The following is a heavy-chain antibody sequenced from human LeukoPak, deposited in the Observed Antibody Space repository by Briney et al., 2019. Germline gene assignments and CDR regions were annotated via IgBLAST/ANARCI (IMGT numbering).Heavy chain of an antibody. J-gene: IGHJ4*02. CDR3: ARDRVLAY. V-gene: IGHV3-48*03. CDR2: ISSSGSAI. Sequence: GGSLRLSCAASGFTFSSCDMNWVRQAPGKGLEWISFISSSGSAIYYADSVKGRFTISRDNAKNSLYLQMNSLRAEDTAVYYCARDRVLAYWGQGTLITVSS. D-gene: IGHD2-8*01. CDR1: GFTFSSCD.